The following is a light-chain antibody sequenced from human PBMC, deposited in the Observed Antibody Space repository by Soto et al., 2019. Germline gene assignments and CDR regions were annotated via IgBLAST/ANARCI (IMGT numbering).Light chain of an antibody. CDR3: QQYNNWPFPSWT. CDR2: GAS. V-gene: IGKV3-15*01. J-gene: IGKJ1*01. CDR1: QSVSSN. Sequence: EIVMTQSPATLSVSPGERATLSCRASQSVSSNLAWYQQKPGQAPRLLIYGASTRATGIPARFSGSGSGTEFTLTIHRLQSEDFAVYYCQQYNNWPFPSWTFGQGTKVEIK.